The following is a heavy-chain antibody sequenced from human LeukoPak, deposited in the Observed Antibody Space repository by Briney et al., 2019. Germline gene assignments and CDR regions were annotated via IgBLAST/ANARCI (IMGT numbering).Heavy chain of an antibody. D-gene: IGHD3-9*01. CDR2: MNPYSGNT. J-gene: IGHJ5*02. CDR3: ARGVRYFDGSKWFDP. V-gene: IGHV1-8*01. CDR1: GYTFTSYD. Sequence: GASVTVSFKASGYTFTSYDNNWVRPATGQGLEWMGWMNPYSGNTGYAQKFQGRVTMTRNPCISTAYMGLSSLRSEDTAVYLCARGVRYFDGSKWFDPWGQGTLVTVSS.